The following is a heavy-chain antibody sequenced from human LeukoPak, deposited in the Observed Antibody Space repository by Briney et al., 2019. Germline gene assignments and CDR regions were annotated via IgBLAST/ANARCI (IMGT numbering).Heavy chain of an antibody. CDR2: ISGSGGST. CDR1: GFTFSSYA. J-gene: IGHJ6*03. D-gene: IGHD2-15*01. CDR3: AKDVLWWSYYYMDA. V-gene: IGHV3-23*01. Sequence: GGSLRLSCAASGFTFSSYAMSWVRQAPGKGLEWVSAISGSGGSTYYADSVKGRFTISRDNSKNTLYLQMNSLRAEDTAVYYCAKDVLWWSYYYMDAWGKGTTVTVSS.